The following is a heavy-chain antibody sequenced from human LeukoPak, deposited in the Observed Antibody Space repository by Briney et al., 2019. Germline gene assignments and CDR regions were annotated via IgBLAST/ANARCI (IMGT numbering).Heavy chain of an antibody. D-gene: IGHD3-16*01. V-gene: IGHV4-30-4*08. J-gene: IGHJ6*04. CDR3: AREWITNPFAPLGV. Sequence: SETLSLTCTVSGGSISSGDYYWSWIRQPPGKGLEWIGYIYYSGSTYYNPSLKSRVTISVDTSKNQFSLRLSSVTAADTAVYYCAREWITNPFAPLGVWGKGTTVTVSS. CDR2: IYYSGST. CDR1: GGSISSGDYY.